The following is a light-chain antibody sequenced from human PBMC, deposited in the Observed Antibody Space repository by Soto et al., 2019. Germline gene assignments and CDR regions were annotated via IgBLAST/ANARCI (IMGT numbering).Light chain of an antibody. J-gene: IGKJ1*01. CDR2: AAS. CDR3: QQSYVAPWT. Sequence: DIPMTQSPSSLSASVGDRVTITCRASQPITNYLSWYQQKPGKAPKLIIYAASRLQSGVPSRFSSGGSGTEFTLAISSLLPEDVATYYCQQSYVAPWTFGQGTKVDIK. CDR1: QPITNY. V-gene: IGKV1-39*01.